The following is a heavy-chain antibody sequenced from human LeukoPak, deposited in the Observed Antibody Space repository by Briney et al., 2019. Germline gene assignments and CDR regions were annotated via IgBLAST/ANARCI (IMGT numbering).Heavy chain of an antibody. V-gene: IGHV4-34*01. D-gene: IGHD3-16*01. CDR2: INHSGST. CDR1: GGSFSGYY. J-gene: IGHJ4*02. CDR3: ARHTIDRSLGGVPDYFDS. Sequence: SETLSLTCAVYGGSFSGYYSSWIRQPPGKGLEWIGEINHSGSTNYNPSHKSRVTISVDTSKNQFSLKLSSVTAADTAVYYCARHTIDRSLGGVPDYFDSWGQGISVTVSS.